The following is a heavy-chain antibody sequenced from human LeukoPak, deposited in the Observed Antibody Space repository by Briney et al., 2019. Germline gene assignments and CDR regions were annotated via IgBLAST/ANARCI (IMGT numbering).Heavy chain of an antibody. Sequence: GGSLRLSCAASGFTFSSYAMSWVRHGPGKRLEWVSFVTSSGSNTYYADSVKGRLTISRDNSKNTLYRQMNSLRAEDTAVYYCAKSRLGYDYWGQGTLVTVSS. J-gene: IGHJ4*02. CDR1: GFTFSSYA. CDR2: VTSSGSNT. V-gene: IGHV3-23*01. D-gene: IGHD5-12*01. CDR3: AKSRLGYDY.